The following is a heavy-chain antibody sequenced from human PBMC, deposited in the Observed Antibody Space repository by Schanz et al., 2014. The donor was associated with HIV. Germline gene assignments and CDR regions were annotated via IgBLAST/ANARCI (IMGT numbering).Heavy chain of an antibody. CDR1: GDSMSSDTYY. J-gene: IGHJ2*01. CDR2: MSCSGSS. V-gene: IGHV4-31*03. D-gene: IGHD6-13*01. Sequence: QVQVQESGPGLVKPWQTLSLTCNVSGDSMSSDTYYWSWIRQRPEKSLEWIGYMSCSGSSFYSPSLKRRVEMSLDTSNEGFSLKLNSVTAADTAVYYCVRGIATTGGDYWHFDLWGRGTLVTVTS. CDR3: VRGIATTGGDYWHFDL.